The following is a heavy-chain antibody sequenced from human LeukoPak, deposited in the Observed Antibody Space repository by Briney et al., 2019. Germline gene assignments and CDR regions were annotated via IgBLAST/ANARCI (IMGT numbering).Heavy chain of an antibody. CDR3: AGVTYCSSNRCYDREFDN. CDR2: IYYSGNT. CDR1: GGSISNNY. Sequence: PSETLSLTCTVSGGSISNNYWSWIRQPPGKGLEWIGYIYYSGNTNYNPSLKSRVTISVDTSKNQSSLKLNSVTAADTAVYYCAGVTYCSSNRCYDREFDNWGQGTLVTVSS. J-gene: IGHJ4*02. D-gene: IGHD2-2*01. V-gene: IGHV4-59*01.